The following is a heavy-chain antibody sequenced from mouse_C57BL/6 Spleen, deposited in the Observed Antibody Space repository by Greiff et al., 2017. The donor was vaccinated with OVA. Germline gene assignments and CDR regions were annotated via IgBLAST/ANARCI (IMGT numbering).Heavy chain of an antibody. Sequence: EVQLQQSGPVLVKPGASVKMSCKASGYTFTDYYMNWVKQSHGKSLEWIGVINPYNGGTSYNQKFKGKATLTVDKSSSTAYMELNSLTSEDSAVYYCARGVITTVVAPLDYWGQGTTLTVSS. J-gene: IGHJ2*01. CDR1: GYTFTDYY. V-gene: IGHV1-19*01. D-gene: IGHD1-1*01. CDR2: INPYNGGT. CDR3: ARGVITTVVAPLDY.